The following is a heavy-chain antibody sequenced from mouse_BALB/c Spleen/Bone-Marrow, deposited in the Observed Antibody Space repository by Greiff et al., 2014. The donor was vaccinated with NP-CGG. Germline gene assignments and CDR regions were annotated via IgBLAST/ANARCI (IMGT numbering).Heavy chain of an antibody. CDR2: FNPYNDGS. V-gene: IGHV1-14*01. J-gene: IGHJ2*01. CDR3: AKGGTYRYGFAY. Sequence: EVQGVESGPELVKPGASVKMSCKASGYTFTSSVMHWVKQKPGQGLEWIGYFNPYNDGSKYNGKFKGKATLTSDKSSSTAYMELSSRTSEDSAVYYCAKGGTYRYGFAYWGQAPPPTVSS. D-gene: IGHD2-14*01. CDR1: GYTFTSSV.